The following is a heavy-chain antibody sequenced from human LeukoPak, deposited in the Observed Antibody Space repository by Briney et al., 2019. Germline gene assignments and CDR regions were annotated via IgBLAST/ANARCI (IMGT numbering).Heavy chain of an antibody. V-gene: IGHV1-18*01. CDR2: ISAYNGNT. CDR1: GYTFTSYG. D-gene: IGHD3-10*01. CDR3: ARDRRGDSGSYRRFDY. J-gene: IGHJ4*02. Sequence: ASVKVSCKASGYTFTSYGISWVRQAPGQGLEWMGWISAYNGNTNYAQKLQGRVTMTTDTSTSTAYMELRSLRSDDTAVYYCARDRRGDSGSYRRFDYWGQGTLVTVSS.